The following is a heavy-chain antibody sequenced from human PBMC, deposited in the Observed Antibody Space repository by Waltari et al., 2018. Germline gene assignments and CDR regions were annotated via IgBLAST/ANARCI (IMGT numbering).Heavy chain of an antibody. CDR3: AKGGDTGTYGFFDF. CDR1: WFPFGSND. CDR2: RIYSGGST. V-gene: IGHV3-23*03. Sequence: EVQLLESGGGLAQPGGSLRLSCDASWFPFGSNDMTWVRQAPGKGLGWVSRIYSGGSTNYADSVKGRFTVSRDNSKNTLYLQMSNLRGEDTAVYYCAKGGDTGTYGFFDFWGQGTLVSVSS. D-gene: IGHD1-1*01. J-gene: IGHJ4*02.